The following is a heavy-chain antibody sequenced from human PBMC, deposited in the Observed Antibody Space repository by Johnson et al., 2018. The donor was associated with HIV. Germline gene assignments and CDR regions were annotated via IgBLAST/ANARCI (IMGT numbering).Heavy chain of an antibody. J-gene: IGHJ3*02. D-gene: IGHD2-2*01. Sequence: VQLVESGGGLVKPGGSLRLSCAASGFTFINAWMSWVRQAPGKGLEWVGRIYSKTDGGTTEYAAPVKGRFTISRDDSKNTLYLQMNSLRAEDTAVYYCAKSPSQLGSAFDIWGQGTMVTVSS. CDR3: AKSPSQLGSAFDI. V-gene: IGHV3-15*01. CDR1: GFTFINAW. CDR2: IYSKTDGGTT.